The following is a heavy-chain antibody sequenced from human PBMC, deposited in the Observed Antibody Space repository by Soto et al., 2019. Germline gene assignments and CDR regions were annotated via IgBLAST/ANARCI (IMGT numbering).Heavy chain of an antibody. CDR1: GYTFPSYY. CDR3: ARGYCSSTSCYEGNWFDP. V-gene: IGHV1-46*01. CDR2: INQSGGST. Sequence: QVQLVQSGAEVKKPGASVKVSCKASGYTFPSYYMHWLRQAPGQGLEWMGIINQSGGSTSYAQKFKGRVTMTRDTSTRTVYMELSSLRSEDTAVYDCARGYCSSTSCYEGNWFDPWGQGTLVTVSS. J-gene: IGHJ5*02. D-gene: IGHD2-2*01.